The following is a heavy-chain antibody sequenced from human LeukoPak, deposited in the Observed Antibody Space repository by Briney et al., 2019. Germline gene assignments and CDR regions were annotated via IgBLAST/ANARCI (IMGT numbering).Heavy chain of an antibody. CDR2: MYYSGST. Sequence: PSETLSLTCTVSGGSISSGSYYWGWIRQPPGKGLEWIGSMYYSGSTYYNPSLKSRVTISVDTSKNQFSLKLSSVTAADTAVYYCARDRFAMGSPYYYGSGRTLDYWGQGTLVTVSS. D-gene: IGHD3-10*01. CDR3: ARDRFAMGSPYYYGSGRTLDY. CDR1: GGSISSGSYY. J-gene: IGHJ4*02. V-gene: IGHV4-39*07.